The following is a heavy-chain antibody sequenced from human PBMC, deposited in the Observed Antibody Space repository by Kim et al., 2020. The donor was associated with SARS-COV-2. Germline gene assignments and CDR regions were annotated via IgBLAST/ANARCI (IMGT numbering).Heavy chain of an antibody. Sequence: GGSLRLSCVASGFIIRTYWMTWVRQPPGKGLEWVGHIKEDGSEAYYADSVKGRFTISRDNAKNSLYLQMNSLRAEDTAVYYCMRYPGTCWGQATMVIISS. CDR1: GFIIRTYW. CDR3: MRYPGTC. CDR2: IKEDGSEA. V-gene: IGHV3-7*01. J-gene: IGHJ1*01.